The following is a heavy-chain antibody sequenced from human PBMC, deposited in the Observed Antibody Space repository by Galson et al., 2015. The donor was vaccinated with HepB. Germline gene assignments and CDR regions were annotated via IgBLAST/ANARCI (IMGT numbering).Heavy chain of an antibody. V-gene: IGHV3-23*01. CDR3: AKPQHYYNSSGYYDY. CDR2: ISGSGGST. J-gene: IGHJ4*02. D-gene: IGHD3-22*01. Sequence: SLRLSCAASRFTFDNYAMNWVRQAPGKGLEWVSAISGSGGSTYYADSVTGRFTISRDNSKNTLYLQMNSLRAEDTAVYYCAKPQHYYNSSGYYDYWGQGTLVNVAS. CDR1: RFTFDNYA.